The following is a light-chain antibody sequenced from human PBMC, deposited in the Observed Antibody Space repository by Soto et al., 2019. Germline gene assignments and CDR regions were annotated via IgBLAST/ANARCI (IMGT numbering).Light chain of an antibody. CDR2: TDN. CDR3: AAWDDSMKEV. V-gene: IGLV1-44*01. Sequence: QSVLTQPPSVSGAPGQRVTISCSGSSSNIGSHTVNWYQQLPGTAPKLLIYTDNQWASGVPERFSGSKSGTSASLAISGLQFEDEADYYCAAWDDSMKEVFGTGTQLTVL. J-gene: IGLJ1*01. CDR1: SSNIGSHT.